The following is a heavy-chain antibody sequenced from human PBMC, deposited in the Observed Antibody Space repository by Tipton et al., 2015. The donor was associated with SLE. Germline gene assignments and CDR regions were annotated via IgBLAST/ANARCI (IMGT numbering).Heavy chain of an antibody. CDR2: IYESGST. V-gene: IGHV4-61*02. Sequence: TLSLTCTVSGASIRSGTYYWTWIRQPAGKGLEWIGRIYESGSTDYNPSLKSRVTVSLDTSNNHFSLKMTSVTAADTAVYYCAGRGDLVVVTSYFDHWGQGPLVTVST. J-gene: IGHJ4*02. D-gene: IGHD2-21*02. CDR3: AGRGDLVVVTSYFDH. CDR1: GASIRSGTYY.